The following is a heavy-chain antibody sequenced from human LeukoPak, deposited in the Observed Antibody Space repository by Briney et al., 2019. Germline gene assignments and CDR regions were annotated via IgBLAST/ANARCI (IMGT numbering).Heavy chain of an antibody. CDR2: IRKDGSEK. D-gene: IGHD1-26*01. V-gene: IGHV3-7*01. CDR1: GFSFSSYW. Sequence: GGSPRLSCAASGFSFSSYWMSWVRQTPGKRLEWVANIRKDGSEKYYADSVKGRFTISRDNARNSLYLQMNSLRAEDTAVYYCARPPFEVGVPQSWGQGTLVTVSS. CDR3: ARPPFEVGVPQS. J-gene: IGHJ4*02.